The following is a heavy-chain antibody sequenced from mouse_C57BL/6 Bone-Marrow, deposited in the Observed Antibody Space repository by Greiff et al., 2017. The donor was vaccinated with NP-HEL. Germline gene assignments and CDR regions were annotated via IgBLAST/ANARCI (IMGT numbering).Heavy chain of an antibody. V-gene: IGHV1-80*01. J-gene: IGHJ4*01. D-gene: IGHD1-1*01. CDR2: IYPGDGDT. CDR1: DYALSSYW. Sequence: VKLMESGAELVKPGASVKIYCKTSDYALSSYWMNWVKQRPGKGLEWIGQIYPGDGDTNYNGKFKGKATLTADKSSSTVYMQLSSLTSEDSAVYLCARGDYGSSRFGYAMDYWGQGTSVTVSS. CDR3: ARGDYGSSRFGYAMDY.